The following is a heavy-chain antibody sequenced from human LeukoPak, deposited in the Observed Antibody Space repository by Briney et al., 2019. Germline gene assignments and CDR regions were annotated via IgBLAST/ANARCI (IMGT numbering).Heavy chain of an antibody. Sequence: GGSLRLSCAASGFTFSSYTMSWVRQAPGKGLEWIATLSGGLKTFYADSVKGRFTISRHNSKNTLYLQMNSLRAEDTATYYCARDQTYGDYAIDVDYWGQGTLVTVSS. J-gene: IGHJ4*02. CDR2: LSGGLKT. D-gene: IGHD4-17*01. CDR3: ARDQTYGDYAIDVDY. V-gene: IGHV3-23*01. CDR1: GFTFSSYT.